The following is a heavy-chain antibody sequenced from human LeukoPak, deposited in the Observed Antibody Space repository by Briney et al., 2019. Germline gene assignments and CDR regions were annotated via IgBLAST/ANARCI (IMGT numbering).Heavy chain of an antibody. CDR1: GFTFSSYV. CDR2: MSGSGDST. J-gene: IGHJ4*02. CDR3: AKLIAVAGTDDY. Sequence: SGGSLRLSCAASGFTFSSYVMSWVRQAPGKGLEWVSAMSGSGDSTNYADSVKGRFTISRDNSKNTLYLQMNSLRAEDTAVYYCAKLIAVAGTDDYWGQGTLVTVSS. V-gene: IGHV3-23*01. D-gene: IGHD6-19*01.